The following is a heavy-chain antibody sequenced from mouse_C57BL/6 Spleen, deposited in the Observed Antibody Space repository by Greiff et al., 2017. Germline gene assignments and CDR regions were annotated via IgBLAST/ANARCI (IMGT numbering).Heavy chain of an antibody. Sequence: QVQLQQSGAELVRPGTSVKVSCKASGYAFTNYLIEWVKQRPGQGLEWIGVINPGSGGTNYNEKFKGKATLTADKSSSTAYMQLSSLTSDDSAVYFCARWGYYGSSYDWYFDVWGTGTTVTVAS. J-gene: IGHJ1*03. CDR2: INPGSGGT. CDR1: GYAFTNYL. V-gene: IGHV1-54*01. D-gene: IGHD1-1*01. CDR3: ARWGYYGSSYDWYFDV.